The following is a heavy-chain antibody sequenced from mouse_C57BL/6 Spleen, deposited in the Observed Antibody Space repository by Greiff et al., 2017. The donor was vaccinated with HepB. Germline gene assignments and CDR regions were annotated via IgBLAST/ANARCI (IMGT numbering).Heavy chain of an antibody. J-gene: IGHJ2*01. Sequence: QVQLQQSGAELARPGASVKMSCKASGYTFTSYTMHWVKQRPGQGLEWIGYINPSSGYTKYNQKFKDKATLTADKSSSTAYMQLSSLTSEDSAVYYCARGVYGTVFDYWGQGTTLTVSS. CDR1: GYTFTSYT. CDR3: ARGVYGTVFDY. CDR2: INPSSGYT. D-gene: IGHD1-1*01. V-gene: IGHV1-4*01.